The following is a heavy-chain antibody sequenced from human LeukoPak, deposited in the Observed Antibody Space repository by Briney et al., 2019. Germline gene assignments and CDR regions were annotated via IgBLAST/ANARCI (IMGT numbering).Heavy chain of an antibody. CDR1: GFTFSSYV. J-gene: IGHJ4*02. V-gene: IGHV3-23*01. CDR2: ISGSGVST. D-gene: IGHD3-22*01. CDR3: AKAPSYDSSGYYSDY. Sequence: PGGSLRLSCAASGFTFSSYVMTWVRQAPGQGLEWVSAISGSGVSTYYADSVKGRFTISRDNSRNTLYLQMDSLRAEDPALYYCAKAPSYDSSGYYSDYWGQGTLVTVSS.